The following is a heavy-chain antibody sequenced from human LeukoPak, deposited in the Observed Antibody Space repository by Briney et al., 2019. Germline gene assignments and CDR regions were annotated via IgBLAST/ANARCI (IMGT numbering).Heavy chain of an antibody. D-gene: IGHD6-13*01. CDR3: AKVRLAAAADPFDY. CDR2: ISSSGSTI. Sequence: QAGGSLRLSCAASGFTFSSYEMNWVRQAPGKGLEWVSYISSSGSTIYYADSVKGRFTISRDNAKNSLYLQMNGLRAEDTAVYYCAKVRLAAAADPFDYWGQGTLVTVSS. V-gene: IGHV3-48*03. CDR1: GFTFSSYE. J-gene: IGHJ4*02.